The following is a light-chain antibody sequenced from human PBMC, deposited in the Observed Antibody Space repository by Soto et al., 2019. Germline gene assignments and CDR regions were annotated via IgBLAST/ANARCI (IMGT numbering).Light chain of an antibody. CDR3: MQALQTPYT. V-gene: IGKV2-28*01. CDR1: QSLLHSNGYKF. J-gene: IGKJ2*01. Sequence: DIVMTQSPLSLPVTPGEPASISCRSSQSLLHSNGYKFLDWYLQKPGQSPQLLIYLGSNRASGVPDRFSGSGSGTDFSLKISRVEAEDVGVYYCMQALQTPYTFGQGTELEIK. CDR2: LGS.